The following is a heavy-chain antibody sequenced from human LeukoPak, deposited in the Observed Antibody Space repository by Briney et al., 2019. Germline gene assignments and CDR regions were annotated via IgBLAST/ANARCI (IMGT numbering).Heavy chain of an antibody. J-gene: IGHJ4*02. CDR2: INSDGTST. CDR1: GFTFSSYW. D-gene: IGHD1-14*01. CDR3: ARARTKYFDY. Sequence: GGSLRLSCAASGFTFSSYWMHSVRHAPGKVLVWVSRINSDGTSTSYAGSVKCRFTISRDNAKNTLYLQMNSLRAEDTAVYYCARARTKYFDYWGQGTLVNVSS. V-gene: IGHV3-74*01.